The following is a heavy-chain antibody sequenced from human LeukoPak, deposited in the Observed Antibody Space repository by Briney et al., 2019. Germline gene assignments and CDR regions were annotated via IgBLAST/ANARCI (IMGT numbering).Heavy chain of an antibody. J-gene: IGHJ4*02. V-gene: IGHV4-34*01. Sequence: SETLSLTCAVYGGSFSGYYWSWIRQPPGKGLEWIGETNHSGSTNYNPSLKSRVTISVDTSKNQFSLKLSSVTAADTAVYYCARHSAYDSSGYFGGWGQGTLVTVSS. CDR2: TNHSGST. CDR3: ARHSAYDSSGYFGG. CDR1: GGSFSGYY. D-gene: IGHD3-22*01.